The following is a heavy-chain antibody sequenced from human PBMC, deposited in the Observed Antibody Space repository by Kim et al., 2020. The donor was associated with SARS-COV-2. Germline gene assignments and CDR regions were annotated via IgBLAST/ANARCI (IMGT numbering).Heavy chain of an antibody. V-gene: IGHV3-23*01. D-gene: IGHD3-9*01. CDR3: AKGYDSLTGYDY. Sequence: YYADAVKGRFTISRDNSKNTLYLQMSSLRAEDTAVYYCAKGYDSLTGYDYWGQGTLVTVSS. J-gene: IGHJ4*02.